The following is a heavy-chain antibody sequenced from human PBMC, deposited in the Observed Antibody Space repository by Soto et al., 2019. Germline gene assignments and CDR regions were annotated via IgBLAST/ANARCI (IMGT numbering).Heavy chain of an antibody. CDR3: ASGYSPGDIDY. CDR1: GFTFSNFY. Sequence: QVQLVESGGGLVKPGGSLRLSCAASGFTFSNFYMTWIRQAPGKGLECVSYISSSSSYTNYADSVKGRITISRDNAKQSLDLQRNSRRAEDTAVDDWASGYSPGDIDYWGRGTLVTVSS. V-gene: IGHV3-11*06. J-gene: IGHJ4*02. D-gene: IGHD5-18*01. CDR2: ISSSSSYT.